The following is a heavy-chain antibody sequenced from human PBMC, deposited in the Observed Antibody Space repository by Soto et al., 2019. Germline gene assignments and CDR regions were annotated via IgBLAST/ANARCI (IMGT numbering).Heavy chain of an antibody. V-gene: IGHV4-59*01. Sequence: QVQLQESGPGLVKPSETLSLTCTVSGGSISSYYWSWIRQPPGKGLEWIGYIYYSGSTNYNPSLKRRVTISVDTSKNQFSLKLSSVTAADTAVYYCARGVAARASYYYYYYMDVWGKGTTVTVSS. J-gene: IGHJ6*03. D-gene: IGHD6-6*01. CDR2: IYYSGST. CDR3: ARGVAARASYYYYYYMDV. CDR1: GGSISSYY.